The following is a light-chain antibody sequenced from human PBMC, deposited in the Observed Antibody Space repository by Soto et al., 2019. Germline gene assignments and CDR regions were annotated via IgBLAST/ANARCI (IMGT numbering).Light chain of an antibody. CDR2: DVS. V-gene: IGLV2-14*01. Sequence: QSALTQPASVSGSPGQSITISCTGTSSDVGGYNYVSWYQQHPGKAPKLMIYDVSNRPSGVSNRFSGSKSGNTASLTISGLQAEDAADYYCSSYTSSSPRVFGGGTKVTVL. CDR3: SSYTSSSPRV. J-gene: IGLJ3*02. CDR1: SSDVGGYNY.